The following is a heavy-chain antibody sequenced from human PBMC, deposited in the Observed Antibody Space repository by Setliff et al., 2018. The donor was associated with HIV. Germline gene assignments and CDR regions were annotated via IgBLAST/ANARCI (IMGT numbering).Heavy chain of an antibody. CDR3: VRMFNKFDSGFYYRGLDI. CDR2: LHSDGTT. V-gene: IGHV4-39*01. D-gene: IGHD3-22*01. CDR1: GGSISERGFY. Sequence: KPSETLSLTCTVFGGSISERGFYWDWIRQSPGTGLEWIGSLHSDGTTYDNASLRSRLTMSVDTSKNQFSLRLTSVTAADTVIYYCVRMFNKFDSGFYYRGLDIWGQGTVVTVSS. J-gene: IGHJ3*02.